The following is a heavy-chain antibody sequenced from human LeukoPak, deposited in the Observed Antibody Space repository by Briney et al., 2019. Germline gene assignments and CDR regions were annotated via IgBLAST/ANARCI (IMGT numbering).Heavy chain of an antibody. J-gene: IGHJ4*02. V-gene: IGHV3-21*01. CDR1: GFTFSSYS. D-gene: IGHD4-17*01. CDR2: ISSSSSYI. Sequence: GGSLRLSCAASGFTFSSYSMNWVRQAPGKGLEWVSSISSSSSYIYYADSVKGRFTISRDNAKSSLYLQMNSLRAEDTAVYYCARHDYGDYPLFSIGYWGQGTLVTVSS. CDR3: ARHDYGDYPLFSIGY.